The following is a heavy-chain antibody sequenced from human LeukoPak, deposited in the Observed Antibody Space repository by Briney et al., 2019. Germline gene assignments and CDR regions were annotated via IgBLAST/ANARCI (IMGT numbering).Heavy chain of an antibody. V-gene: IGHV1-46*01. J-gene: IGHJ6*02. Sequence: ASVKVSCKASGYTFINYYMHWVRQAPGQGLEWMGIINPSGGGATYAQKIQGRVTLTRDTSTSTVYMELSSLRSDDTSVYYCAREGYGSGRRLGMDVWGQGTTVTVSS. D-gene: IGHD3-10*01. CDR3: AREGYGSGRRLGMDV. CDR2: INPSGGGA. CDR1: GYTFINYY.